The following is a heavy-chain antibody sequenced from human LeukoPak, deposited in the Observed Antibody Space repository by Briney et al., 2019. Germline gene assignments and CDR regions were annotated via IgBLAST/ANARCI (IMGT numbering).Heavy chain of an antibody. D-gene: IGHD4-17*01. Sequence: PGGSLRLSCAASGFTFSTYAMSWVRQAPGKGLEWVSGISGSGGSTYYANSVKGRFTISRDNSKNTLYLQMGSLRAEDMAVYYCARTYYGDSNFDYWGQGTLVTVSS. CDR1: GFTFSTYA. V-gene: IGHV3-64*01. CDR3: ARTYYGDSNFDY. CDR2: ISGSGGST. J-gene: IGHJ4*02.